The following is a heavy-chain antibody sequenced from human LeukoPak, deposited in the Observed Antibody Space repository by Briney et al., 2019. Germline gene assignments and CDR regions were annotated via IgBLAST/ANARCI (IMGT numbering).Heavy chain of an antibody. D-gene: IGHD6-13*01. Sequence: SETLSLTCAVYGGSFSGYYWSWIRQPPGKGLEWIGEINHSGSTNYNPSLKSRVTISVDTSKNQFSLKLSSVTAADPAVYYCARGMGIAAAGTADFDYWGQGTLVTVSS. V-gene: IGHV4-34*01. CDR2: INHSGST. CDR3: ARGMGIAAAGTADFDY. CDR1: GGSFSGYY. J-gene: IGHJ4*02.